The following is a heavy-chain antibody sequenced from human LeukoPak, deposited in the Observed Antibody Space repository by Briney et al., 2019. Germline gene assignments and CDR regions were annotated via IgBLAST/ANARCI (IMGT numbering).Heavy chain of an antibody. D-gene: IGHD6-19*01. J-gene: IGHJ4*02. V-gene: IGHV1-2*02. CDR3: ARGDSSGWDRPDY. CDR2: INPNSGGT. CDR1: GYTFTGYY. Sequence: ASVKVSCKASGYTFTGYYMHWVRQAPGRGLEWMGWINPNSGGTNYAQKFQGRVTMTRDTSISTAYMELSRLRSDDTAVYYCARGDSSGWDRPDYWGQGTLVTVSS.